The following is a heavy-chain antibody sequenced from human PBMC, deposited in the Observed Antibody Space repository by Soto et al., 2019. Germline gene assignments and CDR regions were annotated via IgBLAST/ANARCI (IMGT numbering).Heavy chain of an antibody. CDR3: ARLPPNYGGNDY. V-gene: IGHV1-8*01. CDR2: MNPNSGNT. Sequence: ASVNVSCKASGYTFTSYDINWVRQATGQGLEWMGWMNPNSGNTGYAQKFQGRVTMTRNTSISTAYMELSSLRSEDTAVYYCARLPPNYGGNDYWGQGTLVTVSS. J-gene: IGHJ4*02. D-gene: IGHD2-15*01. CDR1: GYTFTSYD.